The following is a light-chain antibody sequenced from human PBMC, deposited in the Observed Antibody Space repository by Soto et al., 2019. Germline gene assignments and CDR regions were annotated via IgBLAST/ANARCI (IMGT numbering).Light chain of an antibody. CDR2: GAS. Sequence: EIVLPQSPGTLSLSPGERATLSCRASQSVSNSYLAWYQQKPGRAPRLLIYGASSRATDIPDRFSGSGSGTDFTLTISRLEPVDSAVYYCQQYGSSPTTFGQGTKVEIK. V-gene: IGKV3-20*01. CDR3: QQYGSSPTT. CDR1: QSVSNSY. J-gene: IGKJ1*01.